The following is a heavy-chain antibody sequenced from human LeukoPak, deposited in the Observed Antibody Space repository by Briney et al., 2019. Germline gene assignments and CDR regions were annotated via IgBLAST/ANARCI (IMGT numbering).Heavy chain of an antibody. CDR3: ARGEMATSSPSFDY. J-gene: IGHJ4*02. V-gene: IGHV4-59*01. CDR1: GGSISSYY. CDR2: IYYSGST. Sequence: SETLSLTCTVSGGSISSYYWSWIRQPPGKGLEWIGYIYYSGSTNYNPSLKSRATISVDTSKNQFSLKLSSVTAADTAVYYCARGEMATSSPSFDYWGQGTLVTVSS. D-gene: IGHD5-24*01.